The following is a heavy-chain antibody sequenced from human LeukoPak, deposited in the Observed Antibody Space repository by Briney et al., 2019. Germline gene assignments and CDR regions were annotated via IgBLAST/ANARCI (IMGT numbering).Heavy chain of an antibody. Sequence: PSETLSLTCTVSGSISGYYWSWIRQPPGKGLEWIGYIYTSGSTNYNPSLQSRVTISVDPSKNQFSLDLSSVTAADTAVYYCARQKCTSASCLTKNAFDIWGQGTMVTVSS. V-gene: IGHV4-4*09. D-gene: IGHD2-2*01. CDR2: IYTSGST. J-gene: IGHJ3*02. CDR3: ARQKCTSASCLTKNAFDI. CDR1: GSISGYY.